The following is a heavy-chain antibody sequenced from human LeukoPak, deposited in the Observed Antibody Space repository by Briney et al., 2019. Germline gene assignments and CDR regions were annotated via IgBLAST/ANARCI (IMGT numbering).Heavy chain of an antibody. CDR3: ARVYGDYLNFDY. D-gene: IGHD4-17*01. J-gene: IGHJ4*02. CDR2: IYHGGST. CDR1: GGSISSGGYS. Sequence: SQTLSLTCAVSGGSISSGGYSWSWIRQPPGKGLEWIGYIYHGGSTYYNPSLKSRVTISVDRSKNQFSLKLSSVTAADTAVYYCARVYGDYLNFDYWGQGTLVTVSS. V-gene: IGHV4-30-2*01.